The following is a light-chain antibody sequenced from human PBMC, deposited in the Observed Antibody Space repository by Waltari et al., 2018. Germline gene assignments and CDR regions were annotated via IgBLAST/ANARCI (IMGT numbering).Light chain of an antibody. Sequence: DIVMNQSPDSLAVSLGARATIPCRSSQNVLSRSSNRNYLAWYQQTPGQPPKLILYLASSREYGLPDRFSGIWSGTDFTLTINCLQADDGAVYYCQQYFGSPLTFGRGTKVEIK. J-gene: IGKJ4*01. CDR2: LAS. CDR1: QNVLSRSSNRNY. V-gene: IGKV4-1*01. CDR3: QQYFGSPLT.